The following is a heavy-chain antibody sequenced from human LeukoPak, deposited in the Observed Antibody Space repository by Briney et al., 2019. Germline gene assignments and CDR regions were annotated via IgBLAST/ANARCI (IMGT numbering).Heavy chain of an antibody. Sequence: ASVKVSCKASGYTFTSYAMHWVRQAPGQRLEWMGWINASNGNTKYSQKFQGRVTITRDTSASTAYMELSSLRSEDTAVYYCARAEMNYDILTGYYPVGYFDYWGQGTLVTVSS. CDR2: INASNGNT. J-gene: IGHJ4*02. D-gene: IGHD3-9*01. CDR3: ARAEMNYDILTGYYPVGYFDY. V-gene: IGHV1-3*01. CDR1: GYTFTSYA.